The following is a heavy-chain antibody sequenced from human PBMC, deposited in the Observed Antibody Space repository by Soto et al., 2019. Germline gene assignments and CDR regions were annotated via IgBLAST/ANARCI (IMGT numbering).Heavy chain of an antibody. CDR1: GFSFSTYA. CDR2: ISGSGGST. J-gene: IGHJ4*02. V-gene: IGHV3-23*01. D-gene: IGHD3-3*01. CDR3: AKVKFDFWDGYEY. Sequence: EVQLLESGGGLVQPGGSLRLSCAASGFSFSTYAMHWVRQAPGKGLEWVSAISGSGGSTYYAASVKGRFTISRDNSKSTLYLQMNSLRAEDTAVYYCAKVKFDFWDGYEYWGQGTLVTVS.